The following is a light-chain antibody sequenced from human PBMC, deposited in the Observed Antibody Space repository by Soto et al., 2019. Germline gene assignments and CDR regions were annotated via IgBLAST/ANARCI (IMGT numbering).Light chain of an antibody. Sequence: QSVLTQPRSVSGSPGQSVTISCTGTSSDVGDYNYVSWYQQHPGKAPKLLIYAVNMRPSGVPDRFSGSKSGNTASLTISGLQAGVEVDYPSSSYAGSYTWVFGGGTNPTFL. J-gene: IGLJ3*02. V-gene: IGLV2-11*01. CDR2: AVN. CDR1: SSDVGDYNY. CDR3: SSYAGSYTWV.